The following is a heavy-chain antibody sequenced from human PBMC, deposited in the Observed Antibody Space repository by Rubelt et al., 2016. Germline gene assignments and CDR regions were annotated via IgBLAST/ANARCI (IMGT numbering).Heavy chain of an antibody. CDR2: IYYSGST. CDR3: ARQGGSSGWYPFDY. J-gene: IGHJ4*02. Sequence: QLQLQESGPGLVKPSETLSLTCTVSGGSISSSSYYWGWIRQPPGKGLEWIGSIYYSGSTYYNPSLESRVTISVHTSKNQFSRKLSSGPAADTAVYYCARQGGSSGWYPFDYWGQGTLVTVSS. V-gene: IGHV4-39*01. D-gene: IGHD6-19*01. CDR1: GGSISSSSYY.